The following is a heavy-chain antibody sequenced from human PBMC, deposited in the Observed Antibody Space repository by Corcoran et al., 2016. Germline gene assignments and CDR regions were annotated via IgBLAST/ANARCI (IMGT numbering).Heavy chain of an antibody. CDR3: ARHKPGYCSGGSCYSSYGMDV. D-gene: IGHD2-15*01. CDR1: GYSFTSYW. J-gene: IGHJ6*02. V-gene: IGHV5-51*01. CDR2: IYPGVSDT. Sequence: EVQLVQSGAEVKKPGESLKISCKGSGYSFTSYWICWVRQMPGNGLEWMGIIYPGVSDTRYSPSFQGQVTISADKSISTAYLQWSSLKASDTAMYYCARHKPGYCSGGSCYSSYGMDVWGQGTTVTVSS.